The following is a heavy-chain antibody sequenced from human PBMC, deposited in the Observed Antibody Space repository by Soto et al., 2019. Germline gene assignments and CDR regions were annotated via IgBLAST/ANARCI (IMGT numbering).Heavy chain of an antibody. CDR3: ARVRQIVGYFYYYMDV. Sequence: QVQLLQSGAEVKKPGASVKVSCKASGYTITNYGITWVRQAPGQGLEWMGWISAYNGDTHYTQRLQGRVTMTTDTSTSTAYMELRGPRSDDTAVYYCARVRQIVGYFYYYMDVWGKGTTVTASS. CDR1: GYTITNYG. CDR2: ISAYNGDT. J-gene: IGHJ6*03. D-gene: IGHD6-6*01. V-gene: IGHV1-18*01.